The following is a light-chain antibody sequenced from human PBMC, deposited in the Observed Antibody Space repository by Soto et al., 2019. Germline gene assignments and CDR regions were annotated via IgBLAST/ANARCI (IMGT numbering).Light chain of an antibody. V-gene: IGKV3-15*01. Sequence: EIVMTQSPATLSVSPGGSVTLSCRASQHVSSNFAWYRQKPGQAPTLLIYRASTMPTGVPARFSGSGSGTEFTLTISSLQSEDFAAYYCQQYNNWPYTFGQGTKLEIK. CDR3: QQYNNWPYT. CDR1: QHVSSN. CDR2: RAS. J-gene: IGKJ2*01.